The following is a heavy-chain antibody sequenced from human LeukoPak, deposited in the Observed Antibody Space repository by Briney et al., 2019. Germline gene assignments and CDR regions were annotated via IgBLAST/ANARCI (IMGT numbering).Heavy chain of an antibody. D-gene: IGHD5-18*01. CDR3: AKDTPRGYNYGYFDY. Sequence: PGGSLRLSCAASGFTFSSDAMHWVRQARGKGLEWVSTISGSDGDTYYADAVKGRFTSSRDNSNNTLYLQMTSLRAEDTAVYYCAKDTPRGYNYGYFDYWGQETLLTVSS. V-gene: IGHV3-23*01. CDR2: ISGSDGDT. CDR1: GFTFSSDA. J-gene: IGHJ4*02.